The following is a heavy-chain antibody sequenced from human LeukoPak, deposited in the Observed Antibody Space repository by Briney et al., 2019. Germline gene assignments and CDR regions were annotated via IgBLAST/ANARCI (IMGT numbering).Heavy chain of an antibody. CDR1: GFTFSGYW. V-gene: IGHV3-74*01. D-gene: IGHD5-18*01. Sequence: GGSLRLSCAASGFTFSGYWMHWVRQAPGKGLVWVSRINTDGSSAWYADSVKGRFTISRDNAKNTLYLQMNSLRAEDTALYFCAREMDIAMVFDYWGQGTMVTVSS. CDR3: AREMDIAMVFDY. CDR2: INTDGSSA. J-gene: IGHJ4*02.